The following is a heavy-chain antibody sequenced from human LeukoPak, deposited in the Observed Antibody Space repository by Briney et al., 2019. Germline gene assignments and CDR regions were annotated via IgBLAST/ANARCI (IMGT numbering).Heavy chain of an antibody. J-gene: IGHJ4*02. CDR3: ARVATYYYDSSGYTSLYTFDY. D-gene: IGHD3-22*01. CDR1: GFTFSSYA. V-gene: IGHV3-23*01. CDR2: ISGSGGST. Sequence: GGSLRLSCAASGFTFSSYAMSWVRQAPGKGLEWVSAISGSGGSTYYADSVKGRFTISRDNAKNTLYLQMNSLRAEDTAVYYCARVATYYYDSSGYTSLYTFDYWGQGTLVTVSS.